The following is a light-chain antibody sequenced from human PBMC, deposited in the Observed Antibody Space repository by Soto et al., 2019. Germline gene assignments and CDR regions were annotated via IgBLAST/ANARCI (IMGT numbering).Light chain of an antibody. Sequence: QSALTQPPSASGSPGQSVTISCTGTSXDVGGYNYVSWYQQHPGKAPKLMIYEVSKRPSGVPDRFSGSKSGNTASLTVSGLQAEDEADYYCSSYEGSNNFEVFGTGTKVTV. J-gene: IGLJ1*01. V-gene: IGLV2-8*01. CDR3: SSYEGSNNFEV. CDR2: EVS. CDR1: SXDVGGYNY.